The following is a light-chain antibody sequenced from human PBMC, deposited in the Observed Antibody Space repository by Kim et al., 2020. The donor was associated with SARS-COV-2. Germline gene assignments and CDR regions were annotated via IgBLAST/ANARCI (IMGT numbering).Light chain of an antibody. Sequence: GKAARSNCGGNNIGCXGVRWYQQXPXQAPVLVIYYDGDRPSRIPERFSGSNSGNTATLTISRVEAGXXADYYCQVWDSSSGHWVFGGGTKLTVL. J-gene: IGLJ3*02. V-gene: IGLV3-21*04. CDR1: NIGCXG. CDR3: QVWDSSSGHWV. CDR2: YDG.